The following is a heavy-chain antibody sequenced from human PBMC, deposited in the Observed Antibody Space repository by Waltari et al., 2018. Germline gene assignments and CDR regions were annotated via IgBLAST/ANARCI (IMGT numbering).Heavy chain of an antibody. J-gene: IGHJ5*02. Sequence: EVQLEESGGGLVQPGGALRLSCAASGFTFRSSAMSWVPRAPGKGLEWVSGISGSGVGTYYADSVKGRFNISRDNSRNTLDLQMNSLRAEDTAVYYCAKGGGYFGSGTYYKNNWFDPWGQGTRVTVSS. D-gene: IGHD3-10*01. CDR2: ISGSGVGT. CDR1: GFTFRSSA. CDR3: AKGGGYFGSGTYYKNNWFDP. V-gene: IGHV3-23*04.